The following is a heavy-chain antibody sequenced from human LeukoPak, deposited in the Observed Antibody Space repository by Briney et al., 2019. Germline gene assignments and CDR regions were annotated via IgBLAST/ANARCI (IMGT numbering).Heavy chain of an antibody. V-gene: IGHV3-30*02. Sequence: GGSLRLSCAASGFTFSSYGMHWVRQAPGKGLEWVAFIRYDGSNKYYVDSVKGRFTISGDNSKNTLYLQMNSLRAEDTAVYYCAKDAVGRLPTYYFDYWGQGTLVTVSS. D-gene: IGHD2-15*01. CDR3: AKDAVGRLPTYYFDY. CDR1: GFTFSSYG. J-gene: IGHJ4*02. CDR2: IRYDGSNK.